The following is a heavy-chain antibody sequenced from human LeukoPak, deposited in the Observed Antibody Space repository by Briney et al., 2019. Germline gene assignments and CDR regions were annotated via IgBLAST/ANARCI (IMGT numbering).Heavy chain of an antibody. CDR1: GFTFSSYN. CDR2: ITSGGSTI. J-gene: IGHJ4*02. Sequence: PGGSLRLSCAASGFTFSSYNMNWVRQAPGKGLEWVSYITSGGSTIYYADSVKGRFTISRDNAKNSLYLQMNSLRAEDTAVYYCARLKGIGTFDYWGQRTLVTVSS. D-gene: IGHD1-26*01. CDR3: ARLKGIGTFDY. V-gene: IGHV3-48*04.